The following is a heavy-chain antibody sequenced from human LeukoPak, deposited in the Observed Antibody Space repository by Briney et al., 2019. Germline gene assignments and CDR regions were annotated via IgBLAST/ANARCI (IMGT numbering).Heavy chain of an antibody. Sequence: GASVKVSCKASGYTFSSHFMHWVRQTPGQGLEWMGIINPSGGSTSSAQKFQGRVTMTRDMSTSTVYMELSSLRSEDTAVYYCARAGMILDAFDIWGQGTMVTVSS. CDR2: INPSGGST. D-gene: IGHD3-16*01. J-gene: IGHJ3*02. CDR3: ARAGMILDAFDI. V-gene: IGHV1-46*01. CDR1: GYTFSSHF.